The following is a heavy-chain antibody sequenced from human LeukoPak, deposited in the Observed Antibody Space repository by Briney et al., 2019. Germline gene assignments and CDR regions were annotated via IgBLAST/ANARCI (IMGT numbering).Heavy chain of an antibody. CDR3: AEDLYYYDSRTYY. D-gene: IGHD3-22*01. V-gene: IGHV3-20*04. J-gene: IGHJ4*02. CDR2: VNWNGGST. CDR1: GFTLDDYG. Sequence: SGGSLRLSCAASGFTLDDYGMSWVRQAPGKGLEWVFGVNWNGGSTDYAASVKGRFTISRDNAKNTLYLQMNSLRAEDTAVYYCAEDLYYYDSRTYYWGQGTLVTVSS.